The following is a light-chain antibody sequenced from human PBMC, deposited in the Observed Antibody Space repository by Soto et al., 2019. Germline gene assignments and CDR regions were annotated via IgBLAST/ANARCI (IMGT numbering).Light chain of an antibody. CDR1: RNIGSW. CDR2: KAS. Sequence: DIQMTQSPSTLSASIGDRVTITCRASRNIGSWLAWYQQKAGKAPNLLIYKASTLETGVPSRFSGSASGTEFTLTISSLQPDDFATYYCIQDFISPLTVGQGTKVDIK. J-gene: IGKJ1*01. CDR3: IQDFISPLT. V-gene: IGKV1-5*03.